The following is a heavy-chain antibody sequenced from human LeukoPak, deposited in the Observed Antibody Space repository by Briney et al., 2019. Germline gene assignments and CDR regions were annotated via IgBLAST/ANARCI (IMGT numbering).Heavy chain of an antibody. CDR3: AGDEIVVVPAALDY. V-gene: IGHV1-2*02. D-gene: IGHD2-2*01. CDR2: INPNSGGT. Sequence: ASVKVSCKASGYTFTGYYMHWVRQAPGQGLEWMGWINPNSGGTNYAQKFQGRVTMTRDTSISTAYMELSRLRSDDTAVYYCAGDEIVVVPAALDYWGQGTLVTVSS. CDR1: GYTFTGYY. J-gene: IGHJ4*02.